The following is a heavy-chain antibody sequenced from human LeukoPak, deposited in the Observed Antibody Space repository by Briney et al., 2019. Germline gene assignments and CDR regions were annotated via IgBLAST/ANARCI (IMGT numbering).Heavy chain of an antibody. CDR3: ARAGGYSYDYYVY. V-gene: IGHV4-34*01. CDR1: GGSFSGYY. J-gene: IGHJ4*02. Sequence: PSETLSLTCAVYGGSFSGYYWSWIRQPPGKALDWLGEINHSGSTNYNPSLKSRVTISVDTSKNQFSLKLSSVTAADTVVYYCARAGGYSYDYYVYWGQGTLVTVSS. D-gene: IGHD5-18*01. CDR2: INHSGST.